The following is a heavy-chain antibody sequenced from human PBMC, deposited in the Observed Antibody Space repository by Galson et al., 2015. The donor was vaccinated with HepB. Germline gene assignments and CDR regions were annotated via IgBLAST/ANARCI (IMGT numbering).Heavy chain of an antibody. CDR3: AIPSGDCSSTSCSHAFDI. V-gene: IGHV6-1*01. CDR2: TYYRSKWYN. J-gene: IGHJ3*02. CDR1: GDSVSSNSAA. Sequence: CAISGDSVSSNSAAWNWIRQSPSRGLEWLGRTYYRSKWYNDYAVSVKSRITINPDTSKNQFSLQLNSVTAADTAVYYCAIPSGDCSSTSCSHAFDIWGQGTMVTVSS. D-gene: IGHD2-2*01.